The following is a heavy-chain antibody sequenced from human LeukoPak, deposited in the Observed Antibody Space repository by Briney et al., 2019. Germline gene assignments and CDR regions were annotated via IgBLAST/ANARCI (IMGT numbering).Heavy chain of an antibody. J-gene: IGHJ4*02. CDR2: ISAYNGNT. V-gene: IGHV1-18*01. Sequence: ASVKVSCKASGGTFSSYAISWVRQAPGQGLEWMGWISAYNGNTNYAQKLQGRVTMTTDTSTSTAYMELRSLRSDDTAVYYCARDVRRYYFDYWGQGTLVTVSS. D-gene: IGHD3-10*02. CDR3: ARDVRRYYFDY. CDR1: GGTFSSYA.